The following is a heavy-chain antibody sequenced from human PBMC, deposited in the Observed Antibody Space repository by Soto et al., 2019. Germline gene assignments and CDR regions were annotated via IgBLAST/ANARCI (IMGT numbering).Heavy chain of an antibody. CDR2: IYPGDSDT. CDR3: ARQYCTNGVCYMPHNYFDY. V-gene: IGHV5-51*01. J-gene: IGHJ4*02. D-gene: IGHD2-8*01. CDR1: GYSFTSYW. Sequence: PGESLKISCKGSGYSFTSYWIGWVRQMPGKGLEWMGIIYPGDSDTRYSPSFQGQVTISADKSISTAYLQWSSLKASDTAMYYCARQYCTNGVCYMPHNYFDYWGQGTLVTVSS.